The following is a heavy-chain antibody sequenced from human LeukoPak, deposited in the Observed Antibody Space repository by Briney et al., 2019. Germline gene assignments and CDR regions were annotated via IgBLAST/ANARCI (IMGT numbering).Heavy chain of an antibody. J-gene: IGHJ4*02. D-gene: IGHD3-10*01. V-gene: IGHV3-30*18. CDR3: AKDRVRGVIREDYFDY. CDR1: GFTFSSYG. Sequence: PGGSLRISCAASGFTFSSYGMHWVRQAPGKGLEWVAVISYDGSNKYYADSVKGRFTISRDNSKNTLYLQMNSLRAEDTAVYYCAKDRVRGVIREDYFDYWGQGTLVTVSS. CDR2: ISYDGSNK.